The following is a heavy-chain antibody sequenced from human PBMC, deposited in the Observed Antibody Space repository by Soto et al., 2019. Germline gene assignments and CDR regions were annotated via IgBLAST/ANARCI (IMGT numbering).Heavy chain of an antibody. CDR3: AGGGNSSGYLVDY. CDR1: GLTVSINY. CDR2: IYSGGST. D-gene: IGHD3-22*01. J-gene: IGHJ4*02. V-gene: IGHV3-53*01. Sequence: GGSLRRSCAASGLTVSINYMSWVRQAPGKGLEWVSVIYSGGSTYYADSVKGRFTISRDNSKNTLYLQMNSLRAEDTAVYYCAGGGNSSGYLVDYRGQGTLVTVSS.